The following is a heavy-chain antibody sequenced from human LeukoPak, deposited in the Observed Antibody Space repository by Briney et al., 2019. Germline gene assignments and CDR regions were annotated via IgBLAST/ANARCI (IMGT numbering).Heavy chain of an antibody. CDR1: GFTFSSYS. Sequence: GGSLRLSCAASGFTFSSYSMNWVRQAPGKGLEWVSSISSSSSYIYYADSVKGRFAISRDNAKNSLYLQMNSLRAEDTAVYYCARERSGWLFDYWGQGTLVTVSS. CDR3: ARERSGWLFDY. V-gene: IGHV3-21*01. CDR2: ISSSSSYI. D-gene: IGHD6-19*01. J-gene: IGHJ4*02.